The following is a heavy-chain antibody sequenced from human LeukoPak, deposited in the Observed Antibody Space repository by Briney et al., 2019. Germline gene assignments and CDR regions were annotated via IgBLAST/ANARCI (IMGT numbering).Heavy chain of an antibody. CDR3: ARHSVTAILFGFDI. V-gene: IGHV4-39*01. Sequence: SSETLSLTCTVSGGSIGSSRYYWGWIRQPPGKGLEWIGTIFYAGSSYYNPSLKSRVTMSVDTSKNHFSLKLTSVTAADTAVYYCARHSVTAILFGFDIWDQGNLVTVSS. J-gene: IGHJ4*02. CDR2: IFYAGSS. CDR1: GGSIGSSRYY. D-gene: IGHD2-21*02.